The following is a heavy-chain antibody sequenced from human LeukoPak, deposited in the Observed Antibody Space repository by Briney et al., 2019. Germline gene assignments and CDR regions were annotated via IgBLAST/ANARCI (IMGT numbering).Heavy chain of an antibody. D-gene: IGHD2-15*01. Sequence: ASVKVSCKASGYTFTDYYVHWVPQAPGQGLEWMGWINPSSGGTNSAQQFQGRVTMARDTSTSTAYMELSRLTSDDTAMYYCARAAPRDYAGGSWFFDWFDPWGQGTLVTVSS. V-gene: IGHV1-2*02. J-gene: IGHJ5*02. CDR3: ARAAPRDYAGGSWFFDWFDP. CDR1: GYTFTDYY. CDR2: INPSSGGT.